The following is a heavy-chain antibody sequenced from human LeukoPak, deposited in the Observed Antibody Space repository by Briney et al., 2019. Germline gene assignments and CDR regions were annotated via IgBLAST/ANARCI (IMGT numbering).Heavy chain of an antibody. J-gene: IGHJ6*02. CDR1: GGSINNYY. V-gene: IGHV4-59*01. D-gene: IGHD3-10*01. CDR2: IYYSGST. Sequence: SETLSLTCTGSGGSINNYYWSWIRQPPGKGLEWIGYIYYSGSTNYNPSLKSRVTISVDTSKNQFSLKLNSVTAADTAVYYCARDRITMVRGALRYYGMDVWGQGTTVTVSS. CDR3: ARDRITMVRGALRYYGMDV.